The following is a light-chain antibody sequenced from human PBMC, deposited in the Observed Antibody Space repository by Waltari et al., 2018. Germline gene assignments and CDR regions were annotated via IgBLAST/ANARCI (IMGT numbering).Light chain of an antibody. J-gene: IGLJ2*01. CDR1: NIGRKS. V-gene: IGLV3-21*02. Sequence: SYVLTQPPSVSVAPGQTARVTCGGNNIGRKSVHWYQQTPGQAPILVLYDDSDRPSGIPDRFSGSNSGNTATLTISRVEAGDEADYYCQVWDGSTDVVFGGGTKLTVL. CDR2: DDS. CDR3: QVWDGSTDVV.